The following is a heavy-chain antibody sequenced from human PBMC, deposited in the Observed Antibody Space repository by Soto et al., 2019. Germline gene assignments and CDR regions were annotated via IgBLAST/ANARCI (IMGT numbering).Heavy chain of an antibody. Sequence: QVQLQESGPGLVKPSETLSLTCTVSGGSISSYYWSWIRQPPGKGLEWIGYIYYSGSTNYNPSLKXXVXIXXDTSKNQFSLKLSSVTAADTAVYYCARRAAAGTDYWGQGTLVIVSS. CDR1: GGSISSYY. CDR2: IYYSGST. D-gene: IGHD6-13*01. V-gene: IGHV4-59*01. J-gene: IGHJ4*02. CDR3: ARRAAAGTDY.